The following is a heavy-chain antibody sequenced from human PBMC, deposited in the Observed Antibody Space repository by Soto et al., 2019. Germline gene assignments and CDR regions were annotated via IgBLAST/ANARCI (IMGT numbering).Heavy chain of an antibody. CDR2: ISGSGGST. CDR1: GFTFSSYA. CDR3: ARDLMIVVVITDYYYGMDV. V-gene: IGHV3-23*01. D-gene: IGHD3-22*01. J-gene: IGHJ6*02. Sequence: EVQLLESGGGLVQPGGSLRLSCAASGFTFSSYAMSWVRQAPGKGLEWVSAISGSGGSTYYADSVKGRFTISRDNSKNTLYLQMNSLRAEDTAVYYCARDLMIVVVITDYYYGMDVWGQGTTVTVSS.